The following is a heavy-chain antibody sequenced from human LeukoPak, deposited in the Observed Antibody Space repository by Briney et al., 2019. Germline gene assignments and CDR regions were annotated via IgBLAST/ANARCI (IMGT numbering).Heavy chain of an antibody. D-gene: IGHD1-26*01. CDR3: ARDHPTPTTGYMDV. J-gene: IGHJ6*03. CDR1: GGSISSNGYY. V-gene: IGHV4-39*02. CDR2: IYYSGST. Sequence: SETLSLTCTVSGGSISSNGYYWGWIRQPPGKGLEWIGSIYYSGSTYYNPSLKSRVTISVDTSKNQSSLKLSSVTAADTAVYYCARDHPTPTTGYMDVWGKGTTVTVSS.